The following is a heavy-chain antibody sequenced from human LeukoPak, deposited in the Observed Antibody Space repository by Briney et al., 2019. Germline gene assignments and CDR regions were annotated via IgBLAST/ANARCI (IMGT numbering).Heavy chain of an antibody. CDR3: ARGRRIDFWSGYYWFDP. J-gene: IGHJ5*02. Sequence: PSETLSLTCAVYGGSFSGDYWSWIRQPPGKGLEWIGEINHSGSTNYNPSLKSRVTISVDTSKNQFSLKLSSVTAADTAVYYCARGRRIDFWSGYYWFDPWGQGTLVTVSS. CDR2: INHSGST. CDR1: GGSFSGDY. V-gene: IGHV4-34*01. D-gene: IGHD3-3*01.